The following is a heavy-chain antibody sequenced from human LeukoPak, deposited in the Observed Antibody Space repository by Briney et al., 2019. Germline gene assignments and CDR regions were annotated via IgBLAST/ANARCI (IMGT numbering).Heavy chain of an antibody. J-gene: IGHJ4*02. D-gene: IGHD2-15*01. CDR3: AKSYSTGGSCYSGVLDY. CDR1: GFTFSSYA. V-gene: IGHV3-23*01. Sequence: GGSLRLSWAAAGFTFSSYAMKWVRQPPGKGQEWVAGITCSVGSTYYADSVKGRFTITRDNSKNTLYLQMNSLRAEHTALYYCAKSYSTGGSCYSGVLDYWGQGALVTVSS. CDR2: ITCSVGST.